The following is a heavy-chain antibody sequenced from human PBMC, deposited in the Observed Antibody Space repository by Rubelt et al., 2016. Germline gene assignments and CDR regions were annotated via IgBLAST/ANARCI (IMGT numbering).Heavy chain of an antibody. CDR2: INHSGST. V-gene: IGHV4-34*01. D-gene: IGHD4-17*01. CDR3: ARQSVTTGDY. J-gene: IGHJ4*02. Sequence: IGEINHSGSTNYNPSLKSRVTISVDTSKNQFSLKLSSVTAADTAVYYCARQSVTTGDYWGQGTLVTVSS.